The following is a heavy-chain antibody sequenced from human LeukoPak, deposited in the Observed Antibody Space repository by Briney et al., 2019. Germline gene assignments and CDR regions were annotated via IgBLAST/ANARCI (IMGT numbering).Heavy chain of an antibody. CDR1: GFTFSDHY. Sequence: PGGSLRLSCAASGFTFSDHYMDWVRQAPGKGLEWVAVISYDGSNKYYADSVKGRFTISRDNSKNTLYLQMNSLRAEDTAVYYCAKGVATMVRGPTPVDYWGQGTLVTVSS. D-gene: IGHD3-10*01. J-gene: IGHJ4*02. CDR2: ISYDGSNK. V-gene: IGHV3-30*18. CDR3: AKGVATMVRGPTPVDY.